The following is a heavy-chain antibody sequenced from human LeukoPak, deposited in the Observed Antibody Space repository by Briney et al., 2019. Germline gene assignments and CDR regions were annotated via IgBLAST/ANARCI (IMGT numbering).Heavy chain of an antibody. J-gene: IGHJ4*02. CDR2: VSGSGGST. CDR1: GFSFSSYA. V-gene: IGHV3-23*01. Sequence: GGSLRLSCAASGFSFSSYAMSWVRQAPGKGLEWVSAVSGSGGSTSYADSVKGRLTISRDNSKNTLYLQMNSLRAEDTAVYYCAKEDSSGYYSFDYWGQGTLVSVSS. D-gene: IGHD3-22*01. CDR3: AKEDSSGYYSFDY.